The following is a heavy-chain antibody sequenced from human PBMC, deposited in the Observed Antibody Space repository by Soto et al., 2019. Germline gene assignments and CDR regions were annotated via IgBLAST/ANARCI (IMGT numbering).Heavy chain of an antibody. Sequence: PGASLKISCKGSGYSFTSYWISWVRQMPGKGLEWMGRIDPSDSYTKYNPSFQGQVTISADKSITTTYLQWSSLKASDTAIYYCAASIFYYGMDVWGQGTTVTVSS. CDR3: AASIFYYGMDV. V-gene: IGHV5-10-1*04. J-gene: IGHJ6*02. CDR1: GYSFTSYW. CDR2: IDPSDSYT.